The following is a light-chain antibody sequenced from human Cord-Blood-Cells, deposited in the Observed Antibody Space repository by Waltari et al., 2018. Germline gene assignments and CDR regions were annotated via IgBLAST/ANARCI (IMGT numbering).Light chain of an antibody. V-gene: IGKV1-39*01. CDR2: AAS. Sequence: DIQMTQSPSSLSASVGDRVTITCRASQSISSYLNWYQQKPGKAPKLLLYAASSLQSGVPSRFSGSGSWTDFTLTISSLQPEDFATYYCQQSYSTPAFGQGTKVEIK. J-gene: IGKJ1*01. CDR3: QQSYSTPA. CDR1: QSISSY.